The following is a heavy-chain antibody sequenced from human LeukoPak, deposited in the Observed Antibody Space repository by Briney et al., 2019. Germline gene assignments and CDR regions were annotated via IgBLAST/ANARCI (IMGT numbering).Heavy chain of an antibody. Sequence: PGGSLRLSCAASGFTFSSYGMHWVRQAPGKGLEWVAVISYDGSNKYYADSVKGRFTISRDNSKPTLYLQMNSLRAEDTAVYYCAKDGVNWNSFHYWGQGTLVTVSS. V-gene: IGHV3-30*18. J-gene: IGHJ4*02. D-gene: IGHD1-20*01. CDR3: AKDGVNWNSFHY. CDR2: ISYDGSNK. CDR1: GFTFSSYG.